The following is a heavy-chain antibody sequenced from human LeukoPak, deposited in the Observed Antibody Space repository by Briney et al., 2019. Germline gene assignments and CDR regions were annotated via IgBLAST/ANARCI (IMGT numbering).Heavy chain of an antibody. D-gene: IGHD5-24*01. Sequence: ASVKVSCKASGYTFTIYGISWVRQAPGQRLERMGIINPSGGNTNYAQKFQGRVTITRDTSTSTVYMELSSLKSEDTAVYYCARVRDGYNDAYDIWGQGTMVTVSS. CDR3: ARVRDGYNDAYDI. J-gene: IGHJ3*02. V-gene: IGHV1-46*01. CDR2: INPSGGNT. CDR1: GYTFTIYG.